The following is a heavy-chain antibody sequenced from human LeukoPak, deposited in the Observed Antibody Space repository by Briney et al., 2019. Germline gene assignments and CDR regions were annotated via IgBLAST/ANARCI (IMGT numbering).Heavy chain of an antibody. V-gene: IGHV4-59*12. J-gene: IGHJ3*02. CDR3: ARDLGPGAFDI. CDR1: GGSISSYY. Sequence: SETLSLTCTVSGGSISSYYWSWIRQPPGKGLEWIGYIYYSGSTNYNPSLKSRVTMSVDTSKNQFSLKLSSVTAADTAVYYCARDLGPGAFDIWGQGTMVTVSS. CDR2: IYYSGST.